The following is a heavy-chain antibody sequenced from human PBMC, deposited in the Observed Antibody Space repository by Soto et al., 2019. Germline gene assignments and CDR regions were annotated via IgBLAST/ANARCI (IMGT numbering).Heavy chain of an antibody. CDR2: ISWNSGSI. D-gene: IGHD2-15*01. Sequence: GGSLRLSCAASGFTFDDYAMHWVRQAPGKGLEWVSGISWNSGSIGYADSVKGRFTISRDKAKNSLYLQMNSLRAEDTALYYCAKDMAGDCSGGSCHQAMDYWGQGTLVTVSS. J-gene: IGHJ4*02. V-gene: IGHV3-9*01. CDR1: GFTFDDYA. CDR3: AKDMAGDCSGGSCHQAMDY.